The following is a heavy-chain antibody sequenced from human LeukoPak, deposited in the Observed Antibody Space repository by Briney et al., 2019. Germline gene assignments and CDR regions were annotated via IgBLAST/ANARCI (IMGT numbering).Heavy chain of an antibody. CDR1: GGTFSSYA. D-gene: IGHD3-22*01. V-gene: IGHV1-69*05. CDR3: ASPYYYDSSGYQRAHWYFDL. J-gene: IGHJ2*01. CDR2: IIPIFGTA. Sequence: SVKVSCKASGGTFSSYAICWVRQAPGQGLEWMGGIIPIFGTANYAQKFQGRVTITTDESTSTAYMELSSLRSEDTAVYYCASPYYYDSSGYQRAHWYFDLWGRGTLVTVSS.